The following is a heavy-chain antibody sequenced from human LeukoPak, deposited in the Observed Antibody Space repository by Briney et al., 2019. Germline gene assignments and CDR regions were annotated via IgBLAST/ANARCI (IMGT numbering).Heavy chain of an antibody. J-gene: IGHJ4*02. CDR2: IRSKAYGGTT. V-gene: IGHV3-49*04. Sequence: GGSLRLSCTTSGFPFGDYVMSWVRQAPGKGLEWVGFIRSKAYGGTTENAASVKGRFTISRDDSKSIAYLQMNSLKTEDTAVYYCTGSFGELTFFDYWGLGTLVTVSS. CDR3: TGSFGELTFFDY. D-gene: IGHD3-10*01. CDR1: GFPFGDYV.